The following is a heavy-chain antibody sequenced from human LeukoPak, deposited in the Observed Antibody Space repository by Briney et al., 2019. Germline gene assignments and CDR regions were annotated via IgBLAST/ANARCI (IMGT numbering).Heavy chain of an antibody. Sequence: SETLSLTCGASGGSFSDYYWSWIRQPPGKGLEWIGEIIHSGATSSNPSLKRQVTISMYPSKNQFSLKLSSVTAADTAVYYCARGRFSVYYFDYWGQGSLVTVSS. CDR1: GGSFSDYY. CDR2: IIHSGAT. J-gene: IGHJ4*02. V-gene: IGHV4-34*01. CDR3: ARGRFSVYYFDY. D-gene: IGHD3-3*02.